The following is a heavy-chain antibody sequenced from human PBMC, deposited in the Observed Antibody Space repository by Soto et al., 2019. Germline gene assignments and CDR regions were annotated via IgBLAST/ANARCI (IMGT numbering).Heavy chain of an antibody. Sequence: GGSLRLSCAASGLTFSSYDMHWVRQATGKGLEWVSAIGTAGDTYYPGSVKGRFTISREKAKNQFSLKLSSVTAADTAVYYCAREKGYIDYGMDVWGQGTTVTVSS. D-gene: IGHD5-12*01. J-gene: IGHJ6*02. CDR2: IGTAGDT. CDR1: GLTFSSYD. V-gene: IGHV3-13*01. CDR3: AREKGYIDYGMDV.